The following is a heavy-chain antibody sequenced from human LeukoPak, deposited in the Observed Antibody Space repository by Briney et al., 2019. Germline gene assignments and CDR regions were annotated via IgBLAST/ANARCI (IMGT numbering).Heavy chain of an antibody. V-gene: IGHV3-21*01. Sequence: GCLRLSCADSGFTFSSHTMTWVRQAPGKGLEWVSSLSSTSTYIYYADSVKGRFTISRDNAKKTLYLEMNSLRMEDTAIYYCATSRVFDHWGQGTLVTVSS. J-gene: IGHJ4*02. CDR2: LSSTSTYI. CDR1: GFTFSSHT. CDR3: ATSRVFDH.